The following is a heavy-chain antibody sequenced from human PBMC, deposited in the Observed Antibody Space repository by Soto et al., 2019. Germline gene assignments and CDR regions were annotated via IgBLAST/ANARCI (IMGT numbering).Heavy chain of an antibody. D-gene: IGHD5-18*01. CDR3: SRSPDTAMATGYFDY. Sequence: QVQLQESGPGLVKPSETLSLTCTVSGVSVSSGSYSWSWIRQPPGKGLEWIGYIYYSGSTNYNPSLKSRVTISVDTSKNQFSLKLSSGTAADTAVYYCSRSPDTAMATGYFDYWGQGTLVTVSS. CDR1: GVSVSSGSYS. CDR2: IYYSGST. V-gene: IGHV4-61*01. J-gene: IGHJ4*02.